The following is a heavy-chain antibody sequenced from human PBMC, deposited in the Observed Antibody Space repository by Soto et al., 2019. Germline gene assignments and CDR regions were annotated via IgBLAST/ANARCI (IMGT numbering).Heavy chain of an antibody. D-gene: IGHD5-18*01. CDR2: ISWNSGSI. CDR1: GFTFDDYA. V-gene: IGHV3-9*01. J-gene: IGHJ4*01. CDR3: AKDRRGYSYGPADY. Sequence: EVQLVESGGGLVQPGRSLRLSCAASGFTFDDYAMHWVRQAPGKGLEWVSGISWNSGSIGYADSVKGRFTISRDNAKNSLYLQMNSLRAEDTALYYCAKDRRGYSYGPADYWGHGTLVTVSS.